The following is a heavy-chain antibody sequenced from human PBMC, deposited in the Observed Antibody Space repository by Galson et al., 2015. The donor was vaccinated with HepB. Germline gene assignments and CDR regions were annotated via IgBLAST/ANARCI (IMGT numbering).Heavy chain of an antibody. CDR2: ISSNTIYT. CDR3: ARVADSHYGDHTHFDS. D-gene: IGHD4-17*01. CDR1: GFSFNDYY. J-gene: IGHJ4*02. Sequence: SLRLSCAASGFSFNDYYMSWIRQAPGKGLEWLSYISSNTIYTNYADSVKGRFTVSRDNVRNSISLQMNRLSVEDTAIYYCARVADSHYGDHTHFDSWGQGALVTVSS. V-gene: IGHV3-11*06.